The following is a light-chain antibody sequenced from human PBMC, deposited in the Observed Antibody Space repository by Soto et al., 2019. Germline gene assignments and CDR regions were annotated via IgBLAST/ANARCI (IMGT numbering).Light chain of an antibody. V-gene: IGKV1-5*03. Sequence: DIQMTQSPSTLSASVGERVTITCRASQSISSWLAWYQQKPGKAPKVLIYKASSLEIGVPSRFSGSGSGTEFTLTISSLQPDDFATYYCLQYDDYPFTFGPGTKVDIK. CDR1: QSISSW. CDR2: KAS. J-gene: IGKJ3*01. CDR3: LQYDDYPFT.